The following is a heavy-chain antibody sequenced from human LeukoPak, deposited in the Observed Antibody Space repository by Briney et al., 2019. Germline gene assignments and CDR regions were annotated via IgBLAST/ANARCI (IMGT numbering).Heavy chain of an antibody. V-gene: IGHV3-33*07. J-gene: IGHJ4*02. CDR2: IWNDGSNN. Sequence: GGSLRLSCAASGFTFSGYWMMWVRQAPGKGLEWVAVIWNDGSNNYYADSVKGRFTISRDNAKNTLYLQMNSLRPEDTAVYYCASSMAYNCLDYWGQGTLVTVSS. D-gene: IGHD5-24*01. CDR1: GFTFSGYW. CDR3: ASSMAYNCLDY.